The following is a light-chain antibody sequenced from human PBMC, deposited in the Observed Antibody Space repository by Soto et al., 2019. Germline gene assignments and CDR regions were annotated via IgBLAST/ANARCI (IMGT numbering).Light chain of an antibody. J-gene: IGKJ1*01. CDR3: QQYKSYSRT. CDR1: QSISSW. CDR2: KAS. V-gene: IGKV1-5*03. Sequence: DIQMTQSPSTLSASVGDRVTITCRASQSISSWLAWYQQKPGKAPKLLIYKASSLESWVPSRFSGSGSGTEFTLTISSLQPDDFATYYCQQYKSYSRTFGQGTKVEIK.